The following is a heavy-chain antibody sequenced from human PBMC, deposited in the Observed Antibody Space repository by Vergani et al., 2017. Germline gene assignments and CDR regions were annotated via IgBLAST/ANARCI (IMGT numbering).Heavy chain of an antibody. J-gene: IGHJ4*02. Sequence: QLVESGGDLVQPGGSLRLSCAVSGFTVSSHYMSWVRQAPGKGLEWVAFIRNKAYGGTTEYAASVKGRFTISRDDSKRLAYLQLSGLKTEDTAVYFCSRGRGYSFGYSDYWGQGTLVTVSS. CDR2: IRNKAYGGTT. V-gene: IGHV3-71*04. CDR1: GFTVSSHY. CDR3: SRGRGYSFGYSDY. D-gene: IGHD5-18*01.